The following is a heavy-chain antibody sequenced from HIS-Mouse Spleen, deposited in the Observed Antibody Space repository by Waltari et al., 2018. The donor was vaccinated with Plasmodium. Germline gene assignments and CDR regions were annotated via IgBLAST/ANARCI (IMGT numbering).Heavy chain of an antibody. CDR1: GFTFSSYW. Sequence: EVQLVESGGGLVQPGGSLRLSCAASGFTFSSYWVSWVRQAPGKGLEWVANIKQDGSEKYYVDSVKGRFTISRDNAKNSLYLQMNSLRAEDTAVYYCASSWYWYFDLWGRGTLVTVSP. V-gene: IGHV3-7*01. CDR3: ASSWYWYFDL. CDR2: IKQDGSEK. J-gene: IGHJ2*01. D-gene: IGHD6-13*01.